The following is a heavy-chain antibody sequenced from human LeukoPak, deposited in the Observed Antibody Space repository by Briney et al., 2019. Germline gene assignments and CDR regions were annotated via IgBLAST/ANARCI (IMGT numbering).Heavy chain of an antibody. V-gene: IGHV1-2*02. Sequence: GASVKVSCKASGYTFTGYYMHWVRQAPGQGPEWMGWINPNSGGTNYAQKFQGRVTMTRDTSISTAYMELSRLRSDDTAVYYCARYTVVLKGFDYWGQGTLVTVSS. D-gene: IGHD2-8*02. CDR1: GYTFTGYY. CDR2: INPNSGGT. CDR3: ARYTVVLKGFDY. J-gene: IGHJ4*02.